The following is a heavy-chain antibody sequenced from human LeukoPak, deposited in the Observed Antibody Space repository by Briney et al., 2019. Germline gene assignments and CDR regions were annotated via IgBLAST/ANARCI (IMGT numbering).Heavy chain of an antibody. CDR1: GDSISSYY. CDR2: IYYSGST. CDR3: ARSELYYFDY. D-gene: IGHD1-14*01. V-gene: IGHV4-59*01. J-gene: IGHJ4*02. Sequence: SETLSLTCTVSGDSISSYYWTWIRQPPGKGLEWIGYIYYSGSTNYNPSLKSRVTISVDTSKNQFSLKLSSVTAADTAVYYCARSELYYFDYWGQGTLVTVSS.